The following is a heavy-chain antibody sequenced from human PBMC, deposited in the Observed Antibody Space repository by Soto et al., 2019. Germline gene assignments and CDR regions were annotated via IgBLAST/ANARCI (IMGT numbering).Heavy chain of an antibody. Sequence: GQGLEWMGWINPNSGGTNYAQKFQGRVTMTRDTSISTAYMELSRLRSDDTAVYYCARVRFNWNYGNWFDPWGQGTLVTVS. J-gene: IGHJ5*02. CDR2: INPNSGGT. V-gene: IGHV1-2*02. CDR3: ARVRFNWNYGNWFDP. D-gene: IGHD1-7*01.